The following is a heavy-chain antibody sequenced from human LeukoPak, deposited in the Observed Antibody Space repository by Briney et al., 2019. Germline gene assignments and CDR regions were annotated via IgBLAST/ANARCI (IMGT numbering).Heavy chain of an antibody. Sequence: PGGSLRLSCAASGFSFSTYSMNWVRQAPGKGLEWVSYISSSSSTIYYADSVKGRFTISRDNAKSSLSLQMNSLRDEDTAIYYCARDPRHSGYDLDYWGQGTLVTVSS. CDR1: GFSFSTYS. V-gene: IGHV3-48*02. D-gene: IGHD5-12*01. CDR3: ARDPRHSGYDLDY. J-gene: IGHJ4*02. CDR2: ISSSSSTI.